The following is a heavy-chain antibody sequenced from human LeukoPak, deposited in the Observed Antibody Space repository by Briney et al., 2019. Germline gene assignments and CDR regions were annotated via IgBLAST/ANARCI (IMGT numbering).Heavy chain of an antibody. Sequence: GGSLRLSCAASGFTFSSYEMNWVRQAPGRGLEWVSYISSSGRTRYYADSVKGRFTISRDNAKNSMYLQMNSLRAEETAVYYCARAAAVTGAFRDNWFDPWGQGALATVSS. V-gene: IGHV3-48*03. CDR2: ISSSGRTR. CDR3: ARAAAVTGAFRDNWFDP. CDR1: GFTFSSYE. J-gene: IGHJ5*02. D-gene: IGHD6-19*01.